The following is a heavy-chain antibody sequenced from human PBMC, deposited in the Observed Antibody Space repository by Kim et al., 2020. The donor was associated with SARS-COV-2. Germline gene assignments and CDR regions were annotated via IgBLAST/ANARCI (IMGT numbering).Heavy chain of an antibody. CDR1: GYTFTGYY. D-gene: IGHD6-13*01. Sequence: ASVKVSCKASGYTFTGYYMHWVRQAPGQGLEWMGRINPNSGGTNYAQKFQGRVTMTRDTSISTAYMELSRLRSDDTAVYYCARGGTYSSSCRYVNWGQGTLVTVSS. J-gene: IGHJ4*02. CDR2: INPNSGGT. CDR3: ARGGTYSSSCRYVN. V-gene: IGHV1-2*06.